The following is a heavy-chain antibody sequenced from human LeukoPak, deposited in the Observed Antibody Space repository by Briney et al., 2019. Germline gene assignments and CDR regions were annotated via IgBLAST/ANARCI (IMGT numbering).Heavy chain of an antibody. D-gene: IGHD1-26*01. CDR1: GYSFTSYW. CDR2: IYPGDSDT. J-gene: IGHJ4*02. Sequence: GESLKISCKGSGYSFTSYWIGWVRQMPGKGLEWMGIIYPGDSDTRYSPSFQGQVTISADKSISTAYLQWSSLKASDTAMYYYARQVVGATGGYYFDYWGQGTLVTVSS. V-gene: IGHV5-51*01. CDR3: ARQVVGATGGYYFDY.